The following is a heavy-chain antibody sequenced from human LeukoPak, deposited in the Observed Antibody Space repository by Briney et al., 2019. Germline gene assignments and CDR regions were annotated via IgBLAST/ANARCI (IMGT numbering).Heavy chain of an antibody. J-gene: IGHJ6*03. V-gene: IGHV3-48*04. CDR3: ARGPYYYYYYMDV. CDR2: ISSSGSTI. CDR1: GFTFSSYS. Sequence: GGSLRLSCAASGFTFSSYSMNWVRQVPGKGLEWVSYISSSGSTIYYADSVKGRFTISRDNAKNSLYLQMNSLRAEDTAVYYCARGPYYYYYYMDVWGKGTTVTVSS.